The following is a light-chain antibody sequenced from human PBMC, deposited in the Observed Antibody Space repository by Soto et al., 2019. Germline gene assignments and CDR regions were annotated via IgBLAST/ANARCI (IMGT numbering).Light chain of an antibody. Sequence: IMLTQSPATLSLSPGERATLSCRASQSVSSYLAWYQQKPGQAPRLLIYDASNRATGIPARFSGSGSGTEFTLTISSLQPEDFATYYCQQFNSYPITFGQGTRLEIK. CDR2: DAS. V-gene: IGKV3-11*01. CDR3: QQFNSYPIT. CDR1: QSVSSY. J-gene: IGKJ5*01.